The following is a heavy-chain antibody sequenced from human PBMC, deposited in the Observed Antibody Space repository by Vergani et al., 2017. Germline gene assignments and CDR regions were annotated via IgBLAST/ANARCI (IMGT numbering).Heavy chain of an antibody. D-gene: IGHD5-12*01. J-gene: IGHJ3*02. CDR1: GFTFSSYS. V-gene: IGHV3-21*01. CDR2: ISSSSSYI. CDR3: ASELIVATATAFDI. Sequence: VQLVESGGGVVQPGRSLRLSCAASGFTFSSYSMNWVRQAPGKGLEWVSSISSSSSYIYYADSVKGRFTISRDNAKNSLYLQMNSLRAEDTAVYYCASELIVATATAFDIWGQGTMVTVSS.